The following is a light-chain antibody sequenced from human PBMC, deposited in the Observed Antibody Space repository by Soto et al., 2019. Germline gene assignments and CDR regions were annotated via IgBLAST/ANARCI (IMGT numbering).Light chain of an antibody. CDR3: QQYGSSPQA. V-gene: IGKV3-20*01. CDR1: QSVSSSY. CDR2: GAS. J-gene: IGKJ5*01. Sequence: EIVLTQSPGTLSLSPGERATLSCRASQSVSSSYLAWYQQKPGQAPRLLIYGASSRATGIPVRFSGSGSGKDFTLTISRLEPEDFAVYYCQQYGSSPQAFGQGTRLEIK.